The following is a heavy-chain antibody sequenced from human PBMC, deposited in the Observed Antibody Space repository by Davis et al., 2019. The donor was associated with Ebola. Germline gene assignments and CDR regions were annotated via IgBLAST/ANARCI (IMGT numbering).Heavy chain of an antibody. D-gene: IGHD4-17*01. CDR3: ARHGEGYSDLWA. J-gene: IGHJ5*02. V-gene: IGHV5-10-1*01. Sequence: GESLKISCKGSGYSFTTTLTTEWISWVRQMPGKGLEWMGRIGPRDSHIIYSPSIQGHFTISADKSIRATYLQWSSLKASDTAIYFCARHGEGYSDLWAWGQGTLVTVSS. CDR2: IGPRDSHI. CDR1: GYSFTTTLTTEW.